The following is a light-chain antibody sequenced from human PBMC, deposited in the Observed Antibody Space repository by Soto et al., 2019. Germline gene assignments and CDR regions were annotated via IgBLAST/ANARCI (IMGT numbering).Light chain of an antibody. CDR3: QSYDSSLIVSKV. CDR1: SSNIGAGYD. J-gene: IGLJ1*01. CDR2: ANS. V-gene: IGLV1-40*01. Sequence: QSVLTQPPSVAGSPGQSVTSSCSWISSNIGAGYDVQWYRQFPGTAPKLIIYANSDRPSGVPDRFSGSKSGTSASLAITGLQAEDEADYYCQSYDSSLIVSKVFGTGTKVTVL.